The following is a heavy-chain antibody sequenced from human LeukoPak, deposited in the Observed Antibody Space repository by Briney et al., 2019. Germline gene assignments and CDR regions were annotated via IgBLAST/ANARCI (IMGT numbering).Heavy chain of an antibody. D-gene: IGHD5-18*01. V-gene: IGHV3-21*01. CDR3: ARDTGDTAMVLYYYYYYMDV. J-gene: IGHJ6*03. CDR2: ISSSSSYI. Sequence: GGSLRLSCAASGFTFSSYSMNWVRQAPGKGLEWVSSISSSSSYIYYADSVKGRFTISRDNAKNSLYLQMNSLRAEDTAVYYRARDTGDTAMVLYYYYYYMDVWGKGTTVTVSS. CDR1: GFTFSSYS.